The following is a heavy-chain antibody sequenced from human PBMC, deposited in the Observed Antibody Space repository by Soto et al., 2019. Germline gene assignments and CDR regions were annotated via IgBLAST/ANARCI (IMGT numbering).Heavy chain of an antibody. V-gene: IGHV4-31*03. CDR1: GDFISSGGYY. D-gene: IGHD3-10*01. Sequence: SETLSLTCTVSGDFISSGGYYWNWIRQHPGKGLEWIGYVHYRGSTYYNWSLKSRVTISVDTSKNQFSLNLASVTAADTAVYYCARGSGARFGEWYYFDDWGQGTLVTVSS. CDR3: ARGSGARFGEWYYFDD. J-gene: IGHJ4*02. CDR2: VHYRGST.